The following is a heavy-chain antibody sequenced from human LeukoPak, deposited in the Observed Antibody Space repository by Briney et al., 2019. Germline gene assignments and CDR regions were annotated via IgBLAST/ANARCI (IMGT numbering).Heavy chain of an antibody. D-gene: IGHD2-8*01. J-gene: IGHJ5*01. CDR2: IHYGGSS. V-gene: IGHV4-59*03. CDR1: GDSTSNFY. CDR3: ALAPNSNWFDF. Sequence: SETLSLTCTVSGDSTSNFYWNWIRQSPGKGLEWIGNIHYGGSSVYNPSLKSRGTISIDTSRRQFFLKLNSVTAADTAVYFCALAPNSNWFDFWGPGTLVTVSS.